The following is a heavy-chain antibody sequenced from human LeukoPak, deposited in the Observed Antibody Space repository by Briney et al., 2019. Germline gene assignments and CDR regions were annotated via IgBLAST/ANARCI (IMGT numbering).Heavy chain of an antibody. Sequence: SETLFLTCTVSGGSISSYYWSWIRQPPGKGLEWIGYIYYSGSTNYNPSLKSRVTISVDTSKNQFSLKLSSVTAADTAVYYCAREGYGSGSYYDYWGQGTLVTVSS. CDR1: GGSISSYY. J-gene: IGHJ4*02. V-gene: IGHV4-59*01. CDR2: IYYSGST. CDR3: AREGYGSGSYYDY. D-gene: IGHD3-10*01.